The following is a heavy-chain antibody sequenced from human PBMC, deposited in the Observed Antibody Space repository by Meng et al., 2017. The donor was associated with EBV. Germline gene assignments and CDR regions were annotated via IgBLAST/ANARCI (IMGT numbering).Heavy chain of an antibody. CDR3: ARVSPKRYFDYLAPPDY. J-gene: IGHJ4*02. CDR1: GGSVNGYF. CDR2: LHHSGST. V-gene: IGHV4-34*01. D-gene: IGHD3-9*01. Sequence: QVQLQQWGAGLLKPSEXLSLTCAVYGGSVNGYFWSWIRQPPGKGLEWIGELHHSGSTNYNPSLKSRVRISVDTSKNQFSLNLTSVTAADTAVYYCARVSPKRYFDYLAPPDYWGQGTLVTVSS.